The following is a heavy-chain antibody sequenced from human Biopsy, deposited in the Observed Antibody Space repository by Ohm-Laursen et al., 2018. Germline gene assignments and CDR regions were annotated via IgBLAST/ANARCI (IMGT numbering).Heavy chain of an antibody. CDR1: GVTLIDYA. Sequence: SLRLSCAASGVTLIDYAMSWVRQAPGQGLEWLSYISRSGSIIDYADSVKGRFTISRDNAQNTLYLQMNSLRADDTAVYYCARDWGGDYGGNIDYYYFYGMDVWGQGTTVTVSS. V-gene: IGHV3-11*01. CDR3: ARDWGGDYGGNIDYYYFYGMDV. CDR2: ISRSGSII. J-gene: IGHJ6*02. D-gene: IGHD4-23*01.